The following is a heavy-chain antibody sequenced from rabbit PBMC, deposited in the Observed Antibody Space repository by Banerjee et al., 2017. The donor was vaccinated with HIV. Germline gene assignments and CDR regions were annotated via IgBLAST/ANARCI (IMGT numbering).Heavy chain of an antibody. D-gene: IGHD2-1*01. CDR2: IYVGSSGIT. CDR1: GFDLSNYYY. V-gene: IGHV1S45*01. Sequence: QEQLVESGGGLVQPGGSLKLSCKASGFDLSNYYYMCWVRQAPGKGLEWIACIYVGSSGITYYANWAKGRFTISKTSSTTVTLQMTSLTAADTATYFCARKYRYDDYSDWYFNLWGPGTLVTV. J-gene: IGHJ4*01. CDR3: ARKYRYDDYSDWYFNL.